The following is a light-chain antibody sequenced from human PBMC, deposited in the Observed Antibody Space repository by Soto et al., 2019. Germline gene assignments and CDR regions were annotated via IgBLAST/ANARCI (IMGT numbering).Light chain of an antibody. CDR3: QSYDSSLSGWVV. Sequence: QSVLTQPPSVSGAPGQRVTISCTGSSSNIGAGYDVHWYQQLPGTAPKLLIYGNSNRPSGVPDRFSGSKSGTSASLAITGLQAEDEADYYCQSYDSSLSGWVVFGGGTKVTVL. CDR2: GNS. J-gene: IGLJ2*01. V-gene: IGLV1-40*01. CDR1: SSNIGAGYD.